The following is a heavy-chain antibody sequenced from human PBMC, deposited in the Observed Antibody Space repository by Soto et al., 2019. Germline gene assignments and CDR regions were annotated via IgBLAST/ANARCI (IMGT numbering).Heavy chain of an antibody. J-gene: IGHJ6*02. V-gene: IGHV3-48*02. CDR2: ISSSSSTI. CDR3: ARDDYGSGKLDYYYGMDV. Sequence: GGSLRLSCAASGFTFSSYSMNWVRQAPGKGLEWVSYISSSSSTIYYADSVKGRFTISRDNAKNSLYLQMNSLRDEDTAVYYCARDDYGSGKLDYYYGMDVWGQGTTVTVSS. CDR1: GFTFSSYS. D-gene: IGHD3-10*01.